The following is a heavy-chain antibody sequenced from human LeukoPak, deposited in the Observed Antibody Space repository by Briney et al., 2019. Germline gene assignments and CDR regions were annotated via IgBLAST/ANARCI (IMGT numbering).Heavy chain of an antibody. J-gene: IGHJ3*02. Sequence: GGSLRLSCAATGFTFSSYAMSWVRQAPGKGLEWVSGISGSGGTTYYADSVKGRFTISRDNSKNTLYLQMNSLRAEDKAVYYCAKPPFYYDSGLDAFDIWGQGTMVTVSS. D-gene: IGHD3-22*01. CDR1: GFTFSSYA. V-gene: IGHV3-23*01. CDR2: ISGSGGTT. CDR3: AKPPFYYDSGLDAFDI.